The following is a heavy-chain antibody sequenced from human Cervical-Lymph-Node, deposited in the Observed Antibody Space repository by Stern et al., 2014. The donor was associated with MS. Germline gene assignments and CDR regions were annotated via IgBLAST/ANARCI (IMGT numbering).Heavy chain of an antibody. J-gene: IGHJ4*02. V-gene: IGHV3-53*01. D-gene: IGHD3-22*01. CDR1: GFTVTNNY. Sequence: EVQLLESGGGLIQPGGSLRLSCAASGFTVTNNYMTWVRQAPGKGLEWVSLIYSDGRTYYADAVKGRITISRDNSKNTLYLQMNSLRAEDTAVYYCARVSYFYESSGYYFNYWGQGTLVTVSS. CDR3: ARVSYFYESSGYYFNY. CDR2: IYSDGRT.